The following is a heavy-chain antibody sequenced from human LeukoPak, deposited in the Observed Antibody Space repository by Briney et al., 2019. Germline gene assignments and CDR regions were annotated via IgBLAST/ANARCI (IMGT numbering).Heavy chain of an antibody. CDR2: IYYSGST. Sequence: SETLSLTCTVSGGSIITSSYYWGWIRQPPGKGLEWIGSIYYSGSTYYNPSLESRVTISVDTSKNQFSLKLSSVTAADTAVYYCARQEYYYGSGSYHPPYYFGYWGQGTLVTVSS. CDR1: GGSIITSSYY. D-gene: IGHD3-10*01. V-gene: IGHV4-39*01. CDR3: ARQEYYYGSGSYHPPYYFGY. J-gene: IGHJ4*02.